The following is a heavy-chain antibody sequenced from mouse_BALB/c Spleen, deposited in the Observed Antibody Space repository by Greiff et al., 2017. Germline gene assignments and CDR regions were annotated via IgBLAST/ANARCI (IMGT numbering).Heavy chain of an antibody. CDR2: IWSGGST. CDR3: ARERGLLLRYYAMDY. D-gene: IGHD1-1*01. V-gene: IGHV2-2*02. CDR1: GFSLTSYG. Sequence: VQGVESGPGLVQPSQSLSITCTVSGFSLTSYGVHWVRQSPGKGLEWLGVIWSGGSTDYNAAFISRLSISKDNSKSQVFFKMNSLQANDTAIYYCARERGLLLRYYAMDYWGQGTSVTVSS. J-gene: IGHJ4*01.